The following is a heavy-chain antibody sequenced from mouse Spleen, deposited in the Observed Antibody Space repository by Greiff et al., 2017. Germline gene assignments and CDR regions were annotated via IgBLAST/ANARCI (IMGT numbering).Heavy chain of an antibody. V-gene: IGHV1-4*01. CDR1: GYTFTSYT. Sequence: VQLQQSGAELARPGASVKMSCKASGYTFTSYTMHWVKQRPGQGLEWIGYINPSSGYTKYNQKFKDKATLTADKSSSTAYMQLSSLTSEDSAVYYCARSLRYYGSSLYAMDYWGQGTSVTVSS. D-gene: IGHD1-1*01. J-gene: IGHJ4*01. CDR3: ARSLRYYGSSLYAMDY. CDR2: INPSSGYT.